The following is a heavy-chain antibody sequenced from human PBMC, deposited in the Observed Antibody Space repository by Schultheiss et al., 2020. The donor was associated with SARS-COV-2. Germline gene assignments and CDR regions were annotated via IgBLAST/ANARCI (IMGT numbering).Heavy chain of an antibody. D-gene: IGHD3-10*01. CDR1: GFTFSTYG. J-gene: IGHJ5*02. CDR2: LPHDATKN. Sequence: GESLKISCAASGFTFSTYGMHWARQAPGKGLEWVAAVAVLPHDATKNYYADSVKGRFTISRDNSKNTLYLQMNSLRPEDTAVYHCAQDDYGSGVVSWGQGTLVTVSS. CDR3: AQDDYGSGVVS. V-gene: IGHV3-30*02.